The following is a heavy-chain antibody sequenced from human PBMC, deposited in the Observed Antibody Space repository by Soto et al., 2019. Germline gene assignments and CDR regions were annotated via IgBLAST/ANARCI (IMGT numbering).Heavy chain of an antibody. V-gene: IGHV1-69*01. J-gene: IGHJ4*02. D-gene: IGHD5-18*01. Sequence: QVQLVQSGSEVKKPGSSVKVSCKTSGGTFSSNPISWVRQAPGQGLEWMAGIIPIFATVHYAQKFQGRVTITSDESTSTANMELTSHRSEDTSVYFYARGGRGYSSAPRYYFDFGGQGTLVTVSS. CDR1: GGTFSSNP. CDR3: ARGGRGYSSAPRYYFDF. CDR2: IIPIFATV.